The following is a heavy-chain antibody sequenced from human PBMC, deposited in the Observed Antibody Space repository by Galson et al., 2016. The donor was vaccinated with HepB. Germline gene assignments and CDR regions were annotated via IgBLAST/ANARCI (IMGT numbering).Heavy chain of an antibody. D-gene: IGHD5-24*01. J-gene: IGHJ4*02. V-gene: IGHV3-7*01. CDR3: ARGTREADY. Sequence: SLRLSCAASGFTFDNWWMMWVRQAPGKGLEWVADIKTDGSAQAYVDSVRGRFTISRDNAKNSLYLQLTSQRAEDSAVYYCARGTREADYWGQGTLVTVSS. CDR1: GFTFDNWW. CDR2: IKTDGSAQ.